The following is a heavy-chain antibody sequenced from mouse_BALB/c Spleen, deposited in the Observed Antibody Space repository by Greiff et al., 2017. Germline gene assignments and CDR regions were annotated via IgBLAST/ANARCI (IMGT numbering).Heavy chain of an antibody. CDR2: ISYDGSN. V-gene: IGHV3-6*02. CDR3: ARACAMDD. Sequence: VQLKESGPGLVKPSQSLSLTCSVTGYSITSGYYWNWIRQFPGNKLEWMGYISYDGSNNYNPSLKTRISITRDTSKNQFFLKLNSVTAEDTATYDCARACAMDDWGEGTAVTVSS. CDR1: GYSITSGYY. J-gene: IGHJ4*01.